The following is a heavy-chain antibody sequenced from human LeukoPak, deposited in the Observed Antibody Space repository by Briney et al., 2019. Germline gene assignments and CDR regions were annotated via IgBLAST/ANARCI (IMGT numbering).Heavy chain of an antibody. J-gene: IGHJ4*02. CDR1: GFTFRNYD. CDR2: IWYDGSRD. D-gene: IGHD6-19*01. CDR3: ATVRGSDWYMDY. Sequence: PGGSLRLSCAASGFTFRNYDMNWVRQAPGKGLEWVALIWYDGSRDYYVDFVKGRFTVSRDNSKNTLYLQMKNLRAEDTAVYYCATVRGSDWYMDYWGQGTLVTVSS. V-gene: IGHV3-33*01.